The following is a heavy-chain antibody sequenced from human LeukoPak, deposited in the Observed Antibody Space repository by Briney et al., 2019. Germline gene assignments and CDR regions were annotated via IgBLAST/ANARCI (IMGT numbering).Heavy chain of an antibody. V-gene: IGHV3-23*01. CDR2: MSGRGGST. D-gene: IGHD6-19*01. Sequence: PGGSLRLSCAASGFSFSSYAMSWVRQAPGKGLEWVSAMSGRGGSTYYADSVKGRFTISRDNSKNTLYLQMNSLRAEDTAVYYCAKDRGSGWPQFDYWGQGTLVTVSS. CDR3: AKDRGSGWPQFDY. CDR1: GFSFSSYA. J-gene: IGHJ4*02.